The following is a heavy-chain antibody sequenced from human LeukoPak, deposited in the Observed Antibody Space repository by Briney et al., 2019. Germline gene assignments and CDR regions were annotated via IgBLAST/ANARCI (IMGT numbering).Heavy chain of an antibody. CDR3: ARARRMGALDY. CDR2: INHSGST. J-gene: IGHJ4*02. CDR1: GGSFSGYY. V-gene: IGHV4-34*01. D-gene: IGHD3-16*01. Sequence: PSETLSLTCAVYGGSFSGYYWSWIRQPPGKGLEWIGEINHSGSTNYNPSLKSRVTISVDTSKNQFSLKLSSVTAADTAVYYCARARRMGALDYWGQGTLVTVSS.